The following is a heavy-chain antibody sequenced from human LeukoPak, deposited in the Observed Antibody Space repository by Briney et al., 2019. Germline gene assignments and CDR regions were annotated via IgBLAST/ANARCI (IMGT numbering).Heavy chain of an antibody. CDR3: AKSPLDPYYDFWSGYAFDY. CDR1: GFTFSSYG. Sequence: PGGSLRLSCAASGFTFSSYGMHWVRQAPGKGLEWVAVISYDGSNKYYADSVKGRFTISRDNSKNTLYLQMNSLRAEDTAVYYCAKSPLDPYYDFWSGYAFDYWGQGTLATVSS. CDR2: ISYDGSNK. J-gene: IGHJ4*02. V-gene: IGHV3-30*18. D-gene: IGHD3-3*01.